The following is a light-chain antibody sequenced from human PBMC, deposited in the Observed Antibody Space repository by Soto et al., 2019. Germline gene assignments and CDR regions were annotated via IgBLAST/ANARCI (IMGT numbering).Light chain of an antibody. CDR3: QQSYSTPRT. Sequence: DIQMTQSPSSLSASVGDRVTITCLASQSVSNYLNWYQQKPGKAPNLLIYAASSLQSGVPSRFSGSGSGTDFTLTISSLQPEDFATYYCQQSYSTPRTFGQGTKVDIK. J-gene: IGKJ1*01. CDR1: QSVSNY. V-gene: IGKV1-39*01. CDR2: AAS.